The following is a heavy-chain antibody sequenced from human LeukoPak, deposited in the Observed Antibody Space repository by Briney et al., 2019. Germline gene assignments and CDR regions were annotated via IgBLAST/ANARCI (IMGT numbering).Heavy chain of an antibody. CDR1: GGSFSGYY. Sequence: SETLSLTCAVYGGSFSGYYWSWIRQPPGKGLEWIGEINHSGSTNYNPSLKSRVTISVDTSKNQFSLKLSSVSAADTAVYYCARGSGYSYGYPFDYWGQGTLVTVSS. J-gene: IGHJ4*02. V-gene: IGHV4-34*01. CDR2: INHSGST. D-gene: IGHD5-18*01. CDR3: ARGSGYSYGYPFDY.